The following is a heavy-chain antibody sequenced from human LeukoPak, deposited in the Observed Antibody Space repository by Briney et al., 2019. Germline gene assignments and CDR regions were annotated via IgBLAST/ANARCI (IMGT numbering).Heavy chain of an antibody. CDR3: AKDQYDILTGRNYFDY. CDR2: MNPDSGNT. Sequence: ASVKVSCKASGYTFTSYDINWVRQATGQGLEWMGWMNPDSGNTGYAQKFQGRVTMTRNTSISTAYMELNSLRAEDTAVYYCAKDQYDILTGRNYFDYWGQGTLVTVSS. V-gene: IGHV1-8*01. CDR1: GYTFTSYD. D-gene: IGHD3-9*01. J-gene: IGHJ4*02.